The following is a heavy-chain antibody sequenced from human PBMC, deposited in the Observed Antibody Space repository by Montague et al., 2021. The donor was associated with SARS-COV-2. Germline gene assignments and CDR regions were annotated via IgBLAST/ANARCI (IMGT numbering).Heavy chain of an antibody. CDR1: GGSFSTYS. J-gene: IGHJ6*03. Sequence: SETLSLTCAVHGGSFSTYSWNWIRQPPGTGLEWIGEIHHGGSTNYNPSLTSRVTISADTSTAQFSLKLTSVAAADTAVYYCARLGDGVVPSPILGVGPYYSNDYMDVWGKGTTVTVSS. D-gene: IGHD3-10*01. V-gene: IGHV4-34*01. CDR2: IHHGGST. CDR3: ARLGDGVVPSPILGVGPYYSNDYMDV.